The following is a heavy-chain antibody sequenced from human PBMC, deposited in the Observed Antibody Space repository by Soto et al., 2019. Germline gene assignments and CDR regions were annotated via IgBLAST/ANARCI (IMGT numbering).Heavy chain of an antibody. CDR3: TGHNGAAPFDY. Sequence: GSLRLSCTASGFTFGDYAMSWVRQAPGKGLEWVGFIRSKAYGGTTEYAASVKGRFTISRDDSKSIAYLQMNSLKTEDTAVYYCTGHNGAAPFDYWGQGTLVTVSS. V-gene: IGHV3-49*04. D-gene: IGHD1-26*01. CDR2: IRSKAYGGTT. CDR1: GFTFGDYA. J-gene: IGHJ4*02.